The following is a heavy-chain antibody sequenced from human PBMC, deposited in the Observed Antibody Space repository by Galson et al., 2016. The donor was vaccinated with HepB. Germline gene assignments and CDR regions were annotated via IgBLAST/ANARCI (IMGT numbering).Heavy chain of an antibody. Sequence: SVKVSCKASGGTFSSYAISWVRQAPGQGLEWMGGIIPIFGTTQYAQKFQGRVTITADESTSTAYMELSSLRSEDTAVFYCVRITSNWFDPWGQGTLVTVSS. CDR2: IIPIFGTT. CDR1: GGTFSSYA. D-gene: IGHD3-10*01. J-gene: IGHJ5*02. CDR3: VRITSNWFDP. V-gene: IGHV1-69*13.